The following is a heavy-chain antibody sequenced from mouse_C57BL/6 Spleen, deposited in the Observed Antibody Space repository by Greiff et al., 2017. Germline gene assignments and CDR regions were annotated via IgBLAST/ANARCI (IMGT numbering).Heavy chain of an antibody. V-gene: IGHV1-81*01. D-gene: IGHD1-1*01. J-gene: IGHJ2*01. CDR3: ARLRRDGYGSSYGYFDY. CDR2: IYPRSGNT. CDR1: GYTFTSYG. Sequence: VMLVESGAELARPGASVKLSCKASGYTFTSYGISWVKQRTGQGLEWIGEIYPRSGNTYYNEKFKGKATLTADKSSSTAYMELRSLTSEDSAVYFCARLRRDGYGSSYGYFDYWGQGTTLTVSS.